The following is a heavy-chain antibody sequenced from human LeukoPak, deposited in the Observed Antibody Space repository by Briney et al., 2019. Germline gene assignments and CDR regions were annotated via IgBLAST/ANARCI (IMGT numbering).Heavy chain of an antibody. J-gene: IGHJ6*02. CDR1: GFTFRSYA. V-gene: IGHV3-30*04. Sequence: GRSLRLSCAASGFTFRSYAMHWVRQTPGKGLEWVAVISSDGSNEYYADSVEGRFTISRDNSKNTLVLQMNSLRAEDTAVYYCARDFGTGSGSYSYYYYGMDVWGQGTTVTVSS. D-gene: IGHD3-10*01. CDR3: ARDFGTGSGSYSYYYYGMDV. CDR2: ISSDGSNE.